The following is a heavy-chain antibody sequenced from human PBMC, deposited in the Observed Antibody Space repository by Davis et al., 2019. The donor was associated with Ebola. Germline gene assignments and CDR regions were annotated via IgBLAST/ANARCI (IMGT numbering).Heavy chain of an antibody. CDR2: INHSGST. J-gene: IGHJ6*02. CDR3: ARGHSYGSMVYGMDV. V-gene: IGHV4-34*01. D-gene: IGHD3-10*01. CDR1: GGSFSGYY. Sequence: MPSETLSLTCAVSGGSFSGYYWSWIRQPPGKGLEWIGEINHSGSTNYNPSLKSRVTITVDTSKNQFSLKLSSVTAADTAVYYCARGHSYGSMVYGMDVWGQGTTVTVSS.